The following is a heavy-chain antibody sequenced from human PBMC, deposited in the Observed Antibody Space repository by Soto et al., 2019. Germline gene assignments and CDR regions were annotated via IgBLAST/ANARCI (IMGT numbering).Heavy chain of an antibody. CDR2: IYYSGRT. Sequence: QLQLQESGPGLVKPSETLSLTCTVSGGSISSSSYYWGWLRQPPGKGLEWIGSIYYSGRTYYNPSLKSRVTISVDTSKNQFSLKLSSVTAADTAVYYCARVTLSSTWSNNWFDPWGQGTLVTVSS. V-gene: IGHV4-39*01. CDR1: GGSISSSSYY. CDR3: ARVTLSSTWSNNWFDP. J-gene: IGHJ5*02. D-gene: IGHD6-13*01.